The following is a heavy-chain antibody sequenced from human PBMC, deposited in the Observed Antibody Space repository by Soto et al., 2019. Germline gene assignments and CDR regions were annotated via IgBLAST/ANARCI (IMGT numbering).Heavy chain of an antibody. D-gene: IGHD6-13*01. CDR2: ISGSGGST. CDR1: GFTFSSYA. J-gene: IGHJ3*02. V-gene: IGHV3-23*01. CDR3: AKDVIAAAGAFDI. Sequence: LSCASSGFTFSSYAMSWVRQAPGKGLEWVSAISGSGGSTYYADSVKGRFTISRDNSKNTLYLQMNSLRAEDTAVYYCAKDVIAAAGAFDIWGQGTMVTVSS.